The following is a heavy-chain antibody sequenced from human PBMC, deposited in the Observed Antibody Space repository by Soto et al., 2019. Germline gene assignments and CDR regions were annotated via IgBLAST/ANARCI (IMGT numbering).Heavy chain of an antibody. CDR3: ARDVIVVVTASRTREYYYYGMDV. J-gene: IGHJ6*02. D-gene: IGHD2-21*02. Sequence: PGGSLRLSCAASGFTFSDYYMSWIRQAPGKGLEWVSYISSSGSTIYYADSVKGRFTISRDNAKNSLYLQMNSLRAEDTAVYYCARDVIVVVTASRTREYYYYGMDVWGQGTTVTVS. CDR1: GFTFSDYY. V-gene: IGHV3-11*01. CDR2: ISSSGSTI.